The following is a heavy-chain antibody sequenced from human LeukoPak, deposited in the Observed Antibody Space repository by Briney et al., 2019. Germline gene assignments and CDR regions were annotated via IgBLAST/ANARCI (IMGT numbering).Heavy chain of an antibody. D-gene: IGHD4-23*01. J-gene: IGHJ4*02. Sequence: SVKVSCKASGGTFSSYAISWVRQAPGQGLEWMGRIIPILGIANYAQKFQGRVTITADKSTSTAYMELSSLRSEDTAVYYCARSRIFGTVVTRPFDYWGQGTLVTVSS. V-gene: IGHV1-69*04. CDR1: GGTFSSYA. CDR2: IIPILGIA. CDR3: ARSRIFGTVVTRPFDY.